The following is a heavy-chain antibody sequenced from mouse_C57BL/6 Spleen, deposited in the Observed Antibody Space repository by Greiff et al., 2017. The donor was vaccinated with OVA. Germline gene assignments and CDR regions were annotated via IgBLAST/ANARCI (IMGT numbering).Heavy chain of an antibody. D-gene: IGHD3-1*01. Sequence: QVQLQQSGAELVKPGASVKISCKASGYAFSSYWMNWVKQRPGKGLEWIGKIYTGDGDTNYNGKFKGKATLTADKSASTTYMQLSSLTSEDAAVYFYARKGIYLGAMDYWGQGTSVTVSS. J-gene: IGHJ4*01. CDR1: GYAFSSYW. CDR2: IYTGDGDT. CDR3: ARKGIYLGAMDY. V-gene: IGHV1-80*01.